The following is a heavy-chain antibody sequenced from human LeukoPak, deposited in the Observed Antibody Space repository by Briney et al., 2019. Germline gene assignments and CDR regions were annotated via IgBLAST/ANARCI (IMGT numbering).Heavy chain of an antibody. CDR2: INHSGST. Sequence: SETLSLTCAVYGGSFSGYYWSWIRQPPGKGLEWIGEINHSGSTNYNPSLKSRVTISVDTSKNQFSLKLSSVTAADTAVYYCARDRSSTSCYRFDPWGQGTLVTVSS. CDR3: ARDRSSTSCYRFDP. CDR1: GGSFSGYY. V-gene: IGHV4-34*01. D-gene: IGHD2-2*01. J-gene: IGHJ5*02.